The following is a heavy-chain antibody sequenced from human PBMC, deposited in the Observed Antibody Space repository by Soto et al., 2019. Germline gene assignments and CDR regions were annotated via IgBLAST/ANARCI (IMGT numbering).Heavy chain of an antibody. CDR3: ARCHNWNYRLWFDP. CDR1: GGSISSGDYY. D-gene: IGHD1-7*01. CDR2: IYYSGST. Sequence: QVQLQESGPGLVKPSQTLSLTCTVSGGSISSGDYYWSWIRQPPGKGLEWIGYIYYSGSTYYNPSLMGRVTISVDSSKNQFPLKLSSVTAADTVVYYGARCHNWNYRLWFDPWGQGTLVTVSS. V-gene: IGHV4-30-4*01. J-gene: IGHJ5*02.